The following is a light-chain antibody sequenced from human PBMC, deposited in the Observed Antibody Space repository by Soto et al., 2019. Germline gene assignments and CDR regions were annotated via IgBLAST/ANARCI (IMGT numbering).Light chain of an antibody. CDR1: QSVSSN. V-gene: IGKV3-15*01. J-gene: IGKJ2*01. CDR2: EAS. CDR3: QQYNNGPYT. Sequence: EIVMTQSPAILSVSPGERATLSCRASQSVSSNLAWYQQKPGQAPRLLIYEASTRATDIPARFSGSGSGTEFTLTISSLQSEDFAVYSCQQYNNGPYTFGQGTKLEIK.